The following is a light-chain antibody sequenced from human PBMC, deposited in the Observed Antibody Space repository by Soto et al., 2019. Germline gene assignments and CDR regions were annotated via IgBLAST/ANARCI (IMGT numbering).Light chain of an antibody. J-gene: IGKJ5*01. CDR1: QSVSNSY. CDR3: QQYGTSEII. CDR2: DTS. V-gene: IGKV3-20*01. Sequence: EVVLTQSPGTLSVSPGERATLSCRASQSVSNSYVAWYQQKSGQAPRLLIYDTSSRVTGIPDRFSGSGSGTDFTLTISRLEPEDFAVFYCQQYGTSEIIFGQGARLEIK.